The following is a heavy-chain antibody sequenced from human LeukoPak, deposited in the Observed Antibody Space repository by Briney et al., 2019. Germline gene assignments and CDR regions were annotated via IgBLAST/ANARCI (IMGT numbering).Heavy chain of an antibody. V-gene: IGHV4-39*01. CDR2: IYYSGST. CDR3: ATHPPKVCTGGSCTDY. D-gene: IGHD2-15*01. J-gene: IGHJ4*02. Sequence: SGTLSLTCTVSGGSISSSSYYWGWIRQPPGKGLEWIGSIYYSGSTYYNPSLKSRVTISVDTSKNQFSLKLSSVTAADTAVYYCATHPPKVCTGGSCTDYWGQGTLVTVSS. CDR1: GGSISSSSYY.